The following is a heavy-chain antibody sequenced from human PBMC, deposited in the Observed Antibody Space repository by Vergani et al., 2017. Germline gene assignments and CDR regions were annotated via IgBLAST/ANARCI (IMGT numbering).Heavy chain of an antibody. Sequence: EVQLVESGGGFVQPGGSLRLPCAASGFTFSNYCMAWVRQAPGKGLEWVANINEAGGGKYYLGSVKGRFTITRDNTKNSLYLQINSLRADNAAVYYCARVGKRGWNFDYWGQGTLITVSS. D-gene: IGHD6-19*01. V-gene: IGHV3-7*01. J-gene: IGHJ4*02. CDR2: INEAGGGK. CDR3: ARVGKRGWNFDY. CDR1: GFTFSNYC.